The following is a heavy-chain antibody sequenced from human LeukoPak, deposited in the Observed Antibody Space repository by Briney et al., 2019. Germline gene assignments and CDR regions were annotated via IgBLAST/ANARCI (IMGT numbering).Heavy chain of an antibody. Sequence: GGSLRLSCAASGFTFSSYAMHWVRQAPGKRLEWVAVISYDGSNKYYADSVKGRSTISRDNSKNTLYLQMNSLRAEDTAVYYCARTVLGYCSGGSCNYPYYWGQGTLVTVSS. CDR2: ISYDGSNK. D-gene: IGHD2-15*01. V-gene: IGHV3-30-3*01. J-gene: IGHJ4*02. CDR1: GFTFSSYA. CDR3: ARTVLGYCSGGSCNYPYY.